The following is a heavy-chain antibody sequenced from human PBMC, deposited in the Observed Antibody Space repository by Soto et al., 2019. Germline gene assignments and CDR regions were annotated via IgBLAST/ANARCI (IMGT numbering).Heavy chain of an antibody. D-gene: IGHD6-6*01. Sequence: PGGSLRLSCAASGFTFSSYAMHWVRQAPGKGLEWVAVTSYDGSNKYYADSVKGRFTISRDNSKNTLYLQMNSLRAEDTAVYYCVVALAARTYFDYWGQGTLVTVSS. V-gene: IGHV3-30*04. CDR3: VVALAARTYFDY. CDR1: GFTFSSYA. J-gene: IGHJ4*02. CDR2: TSYDGSNK.